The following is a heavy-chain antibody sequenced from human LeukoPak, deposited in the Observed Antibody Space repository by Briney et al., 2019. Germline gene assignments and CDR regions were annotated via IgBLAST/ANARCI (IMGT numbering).Heavy chain of an antibody. CDR1: GGSISSYY. CDR2: IYTSGST. J-gene: IGHJ6*03. Sequence: PSETLSLTCTVSGGSISSYYWSWIRQPAGKGLEWIGRIYTSGSTNYNPSLKSRVTISVDTSKNQFSLKVSSVTAADTAVYYCARGDCSSTICYSPMDVWGKGTTVTVSS. CDR3: ARGDCSSTICYSPMDV. V-gene: IGHV4-4*07. D-gene: IGHD2-2*01.